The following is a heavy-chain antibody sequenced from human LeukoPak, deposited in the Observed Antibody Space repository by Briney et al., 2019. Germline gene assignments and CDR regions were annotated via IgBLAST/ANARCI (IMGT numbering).Heavy chain of an antibody. V-gene: IGHV3-48*01. J-gene: IGHJ4*02. Sequence: PGGSLRLSCAASEFTFSSYSMNWVRQAPGKGLEWVSYITNSGNSKSYADSVKGRFTISRDNTKNSLYLQMNGLRAEDTAVYYCARSKGGVVISDYWGQGLLVTVSS. D-gene: IGHD3-3*01. CDR2: ITNSGNSK. CDR3: ARSKGGVVISDY. CDR1: EFTFSSYS.